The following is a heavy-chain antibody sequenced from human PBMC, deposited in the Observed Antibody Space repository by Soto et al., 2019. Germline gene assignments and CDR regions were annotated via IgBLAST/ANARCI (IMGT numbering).Heavy chain of an antibody. CDR2: IYHSGST. CDR3: ARGPDPFSSEYSSSWYWFDP. J-gene: IGHJ5*02. Sequence: SETLSLTCTVSGYSISSGYYWGWIRQPPGKGLEWIGSIYHSGSTYYNPSLKSRVTISVDTSKNQFSLKLSSVTAADTVVYYCARGPDPFSSEYSSSWYWFDPWGQGTLVTVSS. V-gene: IGHV4-38-2*02. CDR1: GYSISSGYY. D-gene: IGHD6-13*01.